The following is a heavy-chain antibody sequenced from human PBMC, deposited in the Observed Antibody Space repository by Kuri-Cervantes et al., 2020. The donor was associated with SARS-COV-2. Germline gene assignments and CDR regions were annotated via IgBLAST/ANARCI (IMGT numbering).Heavy chain of an antibody. CDR1: GYTFTGYY. CDR2: ISAYNGNT. Sequence: ASVKVSCKASGYTFTGYYMHWVRQAPGQGLEWMGWISAYNGNTNYAQKLQGRVTMTTDTSTNTAYMELRSLRSDDTAVYYCATDRVQVFWSGYYTGIFHYWGQGTLVTVSS. J-gene: IGHJ4*02. D-gene: IGHD3-3*01. CDR3: ATDRVQVFWSGYYTGIFHY. V-gene: IGHV1-18*04.